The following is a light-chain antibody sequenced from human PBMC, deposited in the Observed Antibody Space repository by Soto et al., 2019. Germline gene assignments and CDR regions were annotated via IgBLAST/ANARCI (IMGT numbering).Light chain of an antibody. V-gene: IGKV3D-20*02. J-gene: IGKJ1*01. CDR3: QQRSSWPWT. CDR1: QSVSSSY. Sequence: EIVLTQSPGTLSLSPGERATLSCRASQSVSSSYLAWYQQKPGQAPRLLIYGASSRATGIPDRFSGSGSGTDFTLTISRLEPEDFALFYCQQRSSWPWTFGQGTKVDIK. CDR2: GAS.